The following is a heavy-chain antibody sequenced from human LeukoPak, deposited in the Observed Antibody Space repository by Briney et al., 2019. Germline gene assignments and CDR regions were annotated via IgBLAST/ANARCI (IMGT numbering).Heavy chain of an antibody. J-gene: IGHJ4*02. CDR2: IIPIFGTA. CDR1: GGTFSSYA. Sequence: ASVKVSCKASGGTFSSYAISWVRQAPGQGLEWMGGIIPIFGTANYAQKFQGRVTITADKSTSTAYMELVSLRSEDTAVYYCASGDSSSWPDYWGQGTLVTVSS. D-gene: IGHD6-13*01. CDR3: ASGDSSSWPDY. V-gene: IGHV1-69*06.